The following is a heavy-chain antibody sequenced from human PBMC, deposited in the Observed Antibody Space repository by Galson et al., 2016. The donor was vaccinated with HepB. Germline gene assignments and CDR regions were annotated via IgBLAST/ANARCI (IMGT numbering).Heavy chain of an antibody. V-gene: IGHV3-23*01. CDR1: GFTLNNYA. D-gene: IGHD6-19*01. J-gene: IGHJ5*02. CDR2: ISGGDGRT. CDR3: AKARGQWLGFDP. Sequence: SLRLSCAASGFTLNNYAMSWVRQAAGKGLEWVSAISGGDGRTYYADSVRGRFTISRDKSKNTLYLQMDSLRVEDTAIYYCAKARGQWLGFDPCGQGTLVTVSS.